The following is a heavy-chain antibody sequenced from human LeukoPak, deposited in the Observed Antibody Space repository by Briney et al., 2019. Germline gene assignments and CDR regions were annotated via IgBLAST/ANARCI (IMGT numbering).Heavy chain of an antibody. J-gene: IGHJ4*02. V-gene: IGHV3-23*01. CDR2: LTGNGGSA. Sequence: GGSLRLSCAASGFTFSTYAMTWVRQAPGKGLEWVSSLTGNGGSAYYADSVKGRFTISRDNSKNTLYLQMNSLRAEDTAVYHCARGSGSYLQPTDYWGQGTLVTVSS. CDR1: GFTFSTYA. D-gene: IGHD1-26*01. CDR3: ARGSGSYLQPTDY.